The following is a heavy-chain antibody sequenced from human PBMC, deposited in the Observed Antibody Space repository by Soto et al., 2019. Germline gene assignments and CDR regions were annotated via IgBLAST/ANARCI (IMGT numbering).Heavy chain of an antibody. CDR2: IYYSGST. D-gene: IGHD3-10*01. J-gene: IGHJ4*02. CDR3: ARSGLAGDFTPRTYYYGSGSYYIPVY. V-gene: IGHV4-31*03. CDR1: GGSISSGGYY. Sequence: SETLSLTCTVSGGSISSGGYYWSWIRQHPGKDLEWIGYIYYSGSTYYNPSLKSRVTISVDTSKNQFSLKLSSVTAADTAVYYCARSGLAGDFTPRTYYYGSGSYYIPVYWGQGTLVTVSS.